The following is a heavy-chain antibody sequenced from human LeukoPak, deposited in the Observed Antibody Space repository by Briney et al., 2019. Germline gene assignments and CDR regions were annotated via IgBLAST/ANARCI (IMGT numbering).Heavy chain of an antibody. J-gene: IGHJ6*03. CDR2: IYYSGST. V-gene: IGHV4-31*03. CDR1: GGSISSGGYY. CDR3: ARASHSKNYYYYMDV. Sequence: PSQTLSLTCTVSGGSISSGGYYWSWIRQHPGKGLEWIVYIYYSGSTYYNPSLKSRVTISVDTYENQFSLKLSSVTAADTAVYYCARASHSKNYYYYMDVWGKGTTVTVSS.